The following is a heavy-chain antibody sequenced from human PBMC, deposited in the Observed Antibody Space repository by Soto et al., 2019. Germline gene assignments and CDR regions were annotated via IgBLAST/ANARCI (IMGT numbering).Heavy chain of an antibody. J-gene: IGHJ6*03. CDR1: GYSFTSYW. V-gene: IGHV5-51*01. CDR3: ARHVLASLNYYYYYMDV. Sequence: LGESLKISCKGSGYSFTSYWIGWVRQMPGKGLEWMGIIYPGDSDTRYSPSFQGQVTISADKSISTAYLQWSSLKASDTAMYYCARHVLASLNYYYYYMDVWGKGTTVTVSS. CDR2: IYPGDSDT. D-gene: IGHD2-15*01.